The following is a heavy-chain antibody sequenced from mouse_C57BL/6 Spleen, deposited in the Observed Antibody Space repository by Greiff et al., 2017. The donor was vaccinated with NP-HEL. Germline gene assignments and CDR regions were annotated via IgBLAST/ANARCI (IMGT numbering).Heavy chain of an antibody. D-gene: IGHD1-1*01. CDR1: GYTFTSYW. CDR2: IDPSDSYT. J-gene: IGHJ2*01. Sequence: VQLQQPGAELVRPGTSVKLSCKASGYTFTSYWMHWVKQRPGQGLEWIGVIDPSDSYTNYNQKFKGKATLTVDTSSSTAYMQLSSLTSEDSAVYYCALITTDDYWGQGTTLTVSS. CDR3: ALITTDDY. V-gene: IGHV1-59*01.